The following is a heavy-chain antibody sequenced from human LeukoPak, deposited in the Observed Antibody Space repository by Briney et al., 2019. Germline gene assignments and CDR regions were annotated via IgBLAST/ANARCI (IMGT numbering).Heavy chain of an antibody. J-gene: IGHJ4*02. V-gene: IGHV1-3*03. Sequence: ASVKVSCKASGYGFTKYAVQWVRQAPGQRLEWMGWIDAGNGRTKYSQDFQGRVTISRDTSASIAYMELSSLRSDDMAVYYCASYGGNPIWGQGTLVTVSS. CDR2: IDAGNGRT. D-gene: IGHD4-23*01. CDR3: ASYGGNPI. CDR1: GYGFTKYA.